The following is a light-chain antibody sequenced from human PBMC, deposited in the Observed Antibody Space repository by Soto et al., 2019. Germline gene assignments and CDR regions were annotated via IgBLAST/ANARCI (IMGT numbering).Light chain of an antibody. J-gene: IGKJ1*01. CDR1: QSVSSSY. CDR3: QQYGSSLRT. Sequence: EIVVTQSPGTLSLSPGERGTLSCRASQSVSSSYLAWYQQKPGQAPRLLIYGASSRANGIPDRFSGSGSGTDFTLTISRLEPEDFAVYYCQQYGSSLRTFGQGTKVEIK. V-gene: IGKV3-20*01. CDR2: GAS.